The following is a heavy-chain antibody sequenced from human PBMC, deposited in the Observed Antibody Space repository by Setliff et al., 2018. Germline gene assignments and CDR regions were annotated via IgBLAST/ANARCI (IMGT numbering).Heavy chain of an antibody. Sequence: PSETLSLTCTVSGGSISSHYWSWIRQPPGKGLEWIGSIYYSGSTNYNPSLKSRVTISVDTSKNQVSLKLSSVTAADTAVYYCARAGDYYDSSGYYYYYYYGMDVWGQGTTVTVSS. CDR3: ARAGDYYDSSGYYYYYYYGMDV. D-gene: IGHD3-22*01. CDR1: GGSISSHY. V-gene: IGHV4-59*08. J-gene: IGHJ6*02. CDR2: IYYSGST.